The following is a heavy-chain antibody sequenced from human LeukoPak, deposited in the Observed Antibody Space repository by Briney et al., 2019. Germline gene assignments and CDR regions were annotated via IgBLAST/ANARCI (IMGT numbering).Heavy chain of an antibody. D-gene: IGHD3-22*01. CDR1: GFTFSSSW. V-gene: IGHV3-7*04. Sequence: PGGSLRLSCAASGFTFSSSWMTWVRQAPGKGLEWVANIKLDGSEEYYEDSVKGRFTISRDNAKNSLFLQMNSLRAEDTAVYYCARDRSDYYDDSGYKPLDYWGQGTLVTVSS. CDR3: ARDRSDYYDDSGYKPLDY. J-gene: IGHJ4*02. CDR2: IKLDGSEE.